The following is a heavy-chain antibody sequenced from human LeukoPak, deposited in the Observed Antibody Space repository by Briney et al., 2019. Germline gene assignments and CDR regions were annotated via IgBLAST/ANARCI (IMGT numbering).Heavy chain of an antibody. J-gene: IGHJ4*02. D-gene: IGHD2-15*01. CDR3: ARVRYCSGGSCYILDF. CDR1: GFTFSSHN. CDR2: ISSTSTYI. V-gene: IGHV3-21*01. Sequence: PGGSLRLSCATSGFTFSSHNMNWVRQAPGKGLEWVSSISSTSTYIYYADSVKGRFTISRDNAKNALYLQMNSLRAEDTAVCYCARVRYCSGGSCYILDFWGQGTLVTVSS.